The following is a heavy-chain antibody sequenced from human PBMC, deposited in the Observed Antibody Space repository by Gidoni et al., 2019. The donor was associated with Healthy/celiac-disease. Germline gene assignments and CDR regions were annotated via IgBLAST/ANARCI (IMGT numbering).Heavy chain of an antibody. D-gene: IGHD1-26*01. J-gene: IGHJ3*02. V-gene: IGHV4-39*01. CDR3: ATTIVGASYDAFDI. Sequence: QLQLQESGPGLVKPSETLSPTCTVSGGSISSSSYYWGWIRQPPGKGLEWIGSIYYSGSTYYNPSLKSRVTISVDTSKNQFSLKLSSVTAADTAVYYCATTIVGASYDAFDIWGQGTMVTVSS. CDR1: GGSISSSSYY. CDR2: IYYSGST.